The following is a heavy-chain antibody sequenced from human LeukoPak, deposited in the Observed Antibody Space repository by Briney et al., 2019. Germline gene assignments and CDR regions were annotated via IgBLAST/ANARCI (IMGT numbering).Heavy chain of an antibody. J-gene: IGHJ3*02. CDR3: ARGGYDAFDI. CDR1: GGSISSGSYY. D-gene: IGHD2-15*01. CDR2: IYTSGST. Sequence: PSETLSLTCTVSGGSISSGSYYWSWIRRPAGKGLEWIGRIYTSGSTNYNPSLKSRVTISVDTSKNQFSLKLSSVTAADTAVYYCARGGYDAFDIWGQGTMVTVSS. V-gene: IGHV4-61*02.